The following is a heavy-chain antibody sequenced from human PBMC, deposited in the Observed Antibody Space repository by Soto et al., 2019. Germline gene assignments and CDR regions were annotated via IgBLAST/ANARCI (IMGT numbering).Heavy chain of an antibody. Sequence: GGSLRLSCAASGFTFSSYTMNWVRQAPGKGLEWVSSISSSSSYIYYADSVKGRFTISRDNAKNSLYLQMNSLRAEDTAVYYCARADGSSTRPFDYWGQGTLVTVSS. D-gene: IGHD2-2*01. CDR3: ARADGSSTRPFDY. CDR1: GFTFSSYT. V-gene: IGHV3-21*01. CDR2: ISSSSSYI. J-gene: IGHJ4*02.